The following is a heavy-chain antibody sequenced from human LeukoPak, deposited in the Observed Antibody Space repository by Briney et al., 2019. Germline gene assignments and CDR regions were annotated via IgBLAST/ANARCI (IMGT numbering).Heavy chain of an antibody. D-gene: IGHD3-3*01. J-gene: IGHJ5*02. Sequence: SETLSLTCTVSGGSISTRSNYWGWIRQPPGKGLEWIATISYSGNTYYNPSLKSRVTISVDTSKNQFSLKLSSVTAADTAVYYCARHSTIFGVAKTNDPWGQGTLVTVSS. CDR3: ARHSTIFGVAKTNDP. CDR1: GGSISTRSNY. CDR2: ISYSGNT. V-gene: IGHV4-39*01.